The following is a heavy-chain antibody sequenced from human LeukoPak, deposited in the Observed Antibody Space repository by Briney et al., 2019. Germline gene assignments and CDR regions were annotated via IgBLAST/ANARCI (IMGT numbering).Heavy chain of an antibody. D-gene: IGHD3-22*01. Sequence: GSLRLSCTASGFTFGDYAMSWFRQAPGKGLEWVSSISSSSSYIYYADSVKGRFTISRDNAKNSLYLQMNSLRAEDTAVYYCASEAYYYDSSGYRHFDYWGQGTLVTVSS. J-gene: IGHJ4*02. V-gene: IGHV3-21*01. CDR3: ASEAYYYDSSGYRHFDY. CDR2: ISSSSSYI. CDR1: GFTFGDYA.